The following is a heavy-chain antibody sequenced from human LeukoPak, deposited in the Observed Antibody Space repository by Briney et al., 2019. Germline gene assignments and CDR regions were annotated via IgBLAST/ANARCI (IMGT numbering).Heavy chain of an antibody. CDR1: GFTFSSYE. CDR3: ARTRSQRYSSGWYYFDC. CDR2: ISYDGSKT. Sequence: GRSLRLSCAASGFTFSSYEMHWVRQAPGKGLEWVAVISYDGSKTYYADSVKGRFTISRDNSQNTLYPQMNSLRAEDTALYYCARTRSQRYSSGWYYFDCWGQGTLVTVSS. J-gene: IGHJ4*02. V-gene: IGHV3-30*03. D-gene: IGHD6-19*01.